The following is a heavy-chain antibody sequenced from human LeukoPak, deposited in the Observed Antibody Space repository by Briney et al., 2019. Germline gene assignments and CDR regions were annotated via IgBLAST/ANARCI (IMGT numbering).Heavy chain of an antibody. D-gene: IGHD3-10*01. Sequence: GGSLRLSCAASGFTFSSYAMSWVRQAPGKGLEWVSAISGSGGSTYYADSVKGRFTISRDNCKNTLYLQMNRLRAEDTAVYYCAKDLYGTMVRGTFDYWGQGTLVTVSS. J-gene: IGHJ4*02. CDR3: AKDLYGTMVRGTFDY. V-gene: IGHV3-23*01. CDR1: GFTFSSYA. CDR2: ISGSGGST.